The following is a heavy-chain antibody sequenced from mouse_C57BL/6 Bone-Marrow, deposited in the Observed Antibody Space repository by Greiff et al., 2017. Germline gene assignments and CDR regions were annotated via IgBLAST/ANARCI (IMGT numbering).Heavy chain of an antibody. CDR1: GYTFTSYW. V-gene: IGHV1-64*01. CDR2: IHPNSGST. CDR3: ARNDDGYYIPY. D-gene: IGHD2-3*01. J-gene: IGHJ3*01. Sequence: VQLQQSGAELVKPGASVKLSCKASGYTFTSYWLHWVKQRPGQGLEWIGMIHPNSGSTNYNEKFKSKATLTVDKSSSTAYMQLSSLTSEDSAVYYCARNDDGYYIPYWGQGTLVTVSA.